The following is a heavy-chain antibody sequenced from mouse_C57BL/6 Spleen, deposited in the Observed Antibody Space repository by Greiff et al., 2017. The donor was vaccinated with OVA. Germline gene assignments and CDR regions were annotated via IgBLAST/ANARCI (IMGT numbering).Heavy chain of an antibody. Sequence: QVQLQQSGPELVKPGASVKISCKASGYAFSSSWMNWVKQRPGKGLEWIGRIYPGDGDTNYNGKFKGKATLTADKSSSTAYMQLSSLTSEDSAVYFCARGDYYFDYWGQGTTLTVSS. V-gene: IGHV1-82*01. CDR2: IYPGDGDT. CDR3: ARGDYYFDY. CDR1: GYAFSSSW. J-gene: IGHJ2*01.